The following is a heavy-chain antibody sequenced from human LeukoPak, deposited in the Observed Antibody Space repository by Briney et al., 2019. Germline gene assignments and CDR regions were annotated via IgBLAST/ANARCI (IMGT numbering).Heavy chain of an antibody. Sequence: PSQTLSLTCTVSGGSITRGGYYWSWIRQHPGKGLECIGYIYYSGSVYYNPSLKSRVTISVDTSKNQFSLKLSSVTAADTAVYYCARELYCTNGVCYTRWFDPWGQGTLVSVPS. D-gene: IGHD2-8*01. CDR2: IYYSGSV. V-gene: IGHV4-31*03. CDR3: ARELYCTNGVCYTRWFDP. J-gene: IGHJ5*02. CDR1: GGSITRGGYY.